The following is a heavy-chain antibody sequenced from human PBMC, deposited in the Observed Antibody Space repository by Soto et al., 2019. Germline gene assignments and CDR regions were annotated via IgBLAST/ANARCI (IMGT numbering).Heavy chain of an antibody. Sequence: SVKVSCKASGFTFTSSAVEWVRQARGQRLEWIGWIVVGSGNTSYAQKFQERVTITRDMSTSTAYMELSSLRSEDTAVYYCARDRRYCSGGSCSSSMTYWGQGTLVTVSX. CDR1: GFTFTSSA. V-gene: IGHV1-58*01. D-gene: IGHD2-15*01. CDR2: IVVGSGNT. CDR3: ARDRRYCSGGSCSSSMTY. J-gene: IGHJ4*02.